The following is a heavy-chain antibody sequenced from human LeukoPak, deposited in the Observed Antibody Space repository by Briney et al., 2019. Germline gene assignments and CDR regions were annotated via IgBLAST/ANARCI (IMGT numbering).Heavy chain of an antibody. CDR1: GGSFSGYY. CDR3: ARRGYDHSGYYYGMDV. J-gene: IGHJ6*04. CDR2: INHSGST. Sequence: SETLSLTCAVYGGSFSGYYWSWTRQPPGKGLEWIGEINHSGSTNYNPSLKSRVTISVDTSKNQFSLKLSSVTAADTAVYYCARRGYDHSGYYYGMDVWGKGTTVTVSS. V-gene: IGHV4-34*01. D-gene: IGHD5-12*01.